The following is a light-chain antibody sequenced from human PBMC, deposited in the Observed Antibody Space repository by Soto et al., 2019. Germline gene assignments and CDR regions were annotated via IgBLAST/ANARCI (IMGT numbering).Light chain of an antibody. V-gene: IGLV4-69*01. Sequence: QLVLTQSPSASASPGASVTLTCTLSSGHSDYAIAWHQQQPAKGPRYLMNVTSDGSHTKGDGIPDRFSGSSSGADRYLTISRLRFDDEADYYCQAWGTGGVFGGGTQLTVL. CDR2: VTSDGSH. CDR1: SGHSDYA. J-gene: IGLJ7*01. CDR3: QAWGTGGV.